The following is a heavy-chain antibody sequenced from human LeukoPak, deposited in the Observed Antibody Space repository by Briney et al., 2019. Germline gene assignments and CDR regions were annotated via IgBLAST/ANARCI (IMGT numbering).Heavy chain of an antibody. J-gene: IGHJ4*02. CDR1: GYSFTDYW. Sequence: GESLKISCKTSGYSFTDYWXXWXXQXXXXXXXXXXXXXXXXSGTRYSPSFQGQVTISADKSISTVYLYWSSLRASDTAIYYCVRAEDYLWEKHRYSYHFDFWGQGTLVTVSS. CDR2: XXXXXSGT. D-gene: IGHD3-16*02. CDR3: VRAEDYLWEKHRYSYHFDF. V-gene: IGHV5-51*01.